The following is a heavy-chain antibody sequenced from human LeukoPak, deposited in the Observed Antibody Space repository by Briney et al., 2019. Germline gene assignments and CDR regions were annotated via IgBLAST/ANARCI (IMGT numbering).Heavy chain of an antibody. CDR2: INPNSGGT. V-gene: IGHV1-2*02. Sequence: ASVKVSCKASGYTFTGYYMHRVRQAPGQGLEWMGWINPNSGGTNYAQKFQGRVTMTRDTSISTAYMELSRLRSDDTAVYYCARDRPSYYDFWSGYYTYGMDVWGQGTTVTVSS. D-gene: IGHD3-3*01. CDR3: ARDRPSYYDFWSGYYTYGMDV. J-gene: IGHJ6*02. CDR1: GYTFTGYY.